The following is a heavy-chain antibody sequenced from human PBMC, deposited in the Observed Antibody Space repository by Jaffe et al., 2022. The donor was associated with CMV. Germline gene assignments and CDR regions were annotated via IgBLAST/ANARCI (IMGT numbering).Heavy chain of an antibody. V-gene: IGHV3-11*06. CDR2: ISSSSSYT. CDR3: ARDLGPDDYGDYPPRFGY. J-gene: IGHJ4*02. CDR1: GFTFSDYY. Sequence: QVQLVESGGGLVKPGGSLRLSCAASGFTFSDYYMSWIRQAPGKGLEWVSYISSSSSYTNYADSVKGRFTISRDNAKNSLYLQMNSLRAEDTAVYYCARDLGPDDYGDYPPRFGYWGQGTLVTVSS. D-gene: IGHD4-17*01.